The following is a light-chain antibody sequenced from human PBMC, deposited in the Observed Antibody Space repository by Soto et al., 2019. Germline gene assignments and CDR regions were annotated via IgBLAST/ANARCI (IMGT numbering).Light chain of an antibody. Sequence: IQLPQSQSSLSASVGDRVTITCRASQGISSHLAWYQQKPGKAPKLLIYAASTLQTGVPSRFSGGGSGTDFKLTLSSLQPDDFATYYGQHVNSFPSTVGQGTRLEIK. CDR1: QGISSH. CDR3: QHVNSFPST. CDR2: AAS. V-gene: IGKV1-9*01. J-gene: IGKJ5*01.